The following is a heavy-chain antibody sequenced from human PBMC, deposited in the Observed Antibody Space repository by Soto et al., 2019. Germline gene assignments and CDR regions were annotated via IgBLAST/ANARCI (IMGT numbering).Heavy chain of an antibody. Sequence: PSETLSLTCTVSGGSISSYYWSWIRQPPGKGLEWIGYIYYSGSTNYNPSLKSRVTISVDTSKNQFSLKLSSVTAADTAVYYCARVKKMVRGVASYYYYGMDVWGQGTTVTVSS. CDR1: GGSISSYY. CDR3: ARVKKMVRGVASYYYYGMDV. V-gene: IGHV4-59*01. J-gene: IGHJ6*02. D-gene: IGHD3-10*01. CDR2: IYYSGST.